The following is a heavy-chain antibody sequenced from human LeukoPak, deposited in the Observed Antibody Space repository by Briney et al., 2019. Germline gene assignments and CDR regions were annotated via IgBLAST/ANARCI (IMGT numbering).Heavy chain of an antibody. D-gene: IGHD6-13*01. J-gene: IGHJ6*03. CDR1: GFTFSSYS. V-gene: IGHV3-21*01. CDR3: ARDKEQQLSKYYYYYMDV. Sequence: GGSLRLSCAASGFTFSSYSMNWVRQAPGKGLEWVSSISSSSSYIYYADSVKGRFTISRDNAKNSLYLQMNSLRAEDTAVYYCARDKEQQLSKYYYYYMDVWGKGTTVTVSS. CDR2: ISSSSSYI.